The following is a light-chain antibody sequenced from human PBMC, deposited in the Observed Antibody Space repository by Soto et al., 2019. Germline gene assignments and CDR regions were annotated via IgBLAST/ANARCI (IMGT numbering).Light chain of an antibody. V-gene: IGLV2-23*02. CDR3: CSYAGSFNYV. CDR1: SSDVGSYNL. Sequence: QSALTQPASVSGSPGQSITISCTGTSSDVGSYNLVSWYQQHPGKAPKLMIYDVTKRPSGVPDRFSGSKSGNTASLTISGLQAEDEAEYYCCSYAGSFNYVFGTGTKLTVL. J-gene: IGLJ1*01. CDR2: DVT.